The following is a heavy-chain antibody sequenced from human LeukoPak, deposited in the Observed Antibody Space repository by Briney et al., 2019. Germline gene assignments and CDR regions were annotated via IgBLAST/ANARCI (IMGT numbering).Heavy chain of an antibody. Sequence: SETLSLTCTVSGGSIGTYYWSWIRQSPGKGLEWIGYIYVTGTRYNPYLQSRVTISVDRSRNQFFLKMSSVTASDTAVYYCARQIGGGNEDMDVWGKGTKVIVSS. CDR2: IYVTGT. CDR3: ARQIGGGNEDMDV. J-gene: IGHJ6*03. CDR1: GGSIGTYY. D-gene: IGHD1-1*01. V-gene: IGHV4-59*08.